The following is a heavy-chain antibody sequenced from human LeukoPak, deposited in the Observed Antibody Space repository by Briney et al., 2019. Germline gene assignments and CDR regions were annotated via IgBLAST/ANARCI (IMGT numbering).Heavy chain of an antibody. CDR2: ISWNSGTI. CDR1: GFTFGDYA. Sequence: SLTLSCAASGFTFGDYAMHWVRQPPGKGLEWVSDISWNSGTIGYADSVKGRFTISRDNAKNSLYLQMNSLRAEDTALYYCASIAAAGIFPDDYWGQGTLVTVSS. CDR3: ASIAAAGIFPDDY. J-gene: IGHJ4*02. V-gene: IGHV3-9*01. D-gene: IGHD6-13*01.